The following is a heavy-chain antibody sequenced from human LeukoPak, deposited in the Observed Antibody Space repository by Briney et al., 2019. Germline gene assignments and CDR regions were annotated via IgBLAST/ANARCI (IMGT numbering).Heavy chain of an antibody. D-gene: IGHD1-26*01. V-gene: IGHV1-69*04. CDR3: ARRGGRDLYYYYYGMDV. Sequence: GASVKVSCKASGGTFSSYAISWVRQAPGQGLEWMGRIIPILGIANYAQKFQGRVTITADKSTSTAYMELSSLRSEDTAVYYCARRGGRDLYYYYYGMDVWGQGTTVTVSS. CDR1: GGTFSSYA. J-gene: IGHJ6*02. CDR2: IIPILGIA.